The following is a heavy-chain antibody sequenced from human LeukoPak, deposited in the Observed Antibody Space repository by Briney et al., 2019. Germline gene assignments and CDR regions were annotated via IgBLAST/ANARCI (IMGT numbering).Heavy chain of an antibody. V-gene: IGHV4-59*11. D-gene: IGHD6-6*01. J-gene: IGHJ4*02. CDR3: AKEGGPARPGLDS. CDR1: GASMSGHY. CDR2: IYYTGAT. Sequence: SETLSLTCTVSGASMSGHYWTWIRQDPGTGLEWIGNIYYTGATSYNPALESRVTISLDTSNNQFSLKLTSVTAADTAVYYCAKEGGPARPGLDSWGQGTLVTVSS.